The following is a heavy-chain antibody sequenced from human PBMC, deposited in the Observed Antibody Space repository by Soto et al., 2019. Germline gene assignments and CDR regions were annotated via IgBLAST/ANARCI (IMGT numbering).Heavy chain of an antibody. CDR1: GGTFSSYS. Sequence: SVKVSCKASGGTFSSYSISWLRQGPGQGLEWMGGIIPIDGTANYAQKFQGRVTITADESTSTAYMELSSLRSEDTAVYYCARGIASAPSYCYYGMVVWGQGTTVTVSS. V-gene: IGHV1-69*13. D-gene: IGHD6-25*01. CDR2: IIPIDGTA. J-gene: IGHJ6*02. CDR3: ARGIASAPSYCYYGMVV.